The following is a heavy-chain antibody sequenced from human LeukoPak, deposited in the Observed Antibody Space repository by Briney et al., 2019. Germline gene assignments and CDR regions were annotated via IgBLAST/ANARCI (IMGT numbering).Heavy chain of an antibody. CDR3: AKGGYYFDY. CDR1: GLTFSTFR. Sequence: GGSLTLSFPASGLTFSTFRMHWLRQAPGKGLEGVAFIRFDGSNRYYAESLKGRFTISRDNSKNTLYLQMNSLRAEDTAIYFCAKGGYYFDYWGQGALVIVSS. J-gene: IGHJ4*02. V-gene: IGHV3-30*02. CDR2: IRFDGSNR.